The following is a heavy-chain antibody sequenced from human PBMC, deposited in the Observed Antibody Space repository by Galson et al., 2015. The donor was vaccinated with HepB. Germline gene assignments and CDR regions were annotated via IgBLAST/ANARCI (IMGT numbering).Heavy chain of an antibody. V-gene: IGHV1-46*01. CDR2: LNPSGGST. J-gene: IGHJ4*02. CDR1: GYTFGNYN. Sequence: SVKVSCKASGYTFGNYNIHWVRQAPGQGLEWMGLLNPSGGSTSYAQKFQGRVTMTRDTSTSTVYMDLRSLRSDDTAVYYCARARNHDSSGYLRVRPHFDYWGQGTLVTVSS. CDR3: ARARNHDSSGYLRVRPHFDY. D-gene: IGHD3-22*01.